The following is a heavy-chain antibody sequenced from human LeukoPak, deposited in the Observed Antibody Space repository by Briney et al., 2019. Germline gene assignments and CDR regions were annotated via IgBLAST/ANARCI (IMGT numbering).Heavy chain of an antibody. Sequence: SETLSLTCTVSGYSISSSYYWAWIRQAPGKGLEWIGSIYHSGYTHYNPSLKGRVTISVDTSKNDFSLKLSSVAAADTAIYYCARDLNPTHYFDYWGQGTLVTVSS. CDR1: GYSISSSYY. CDR2: IYHSGYT. J-gene: IGHJ4*02. CDR3: ARDLNPTHYFDY. V-gene: IGHV4-38-2*02.